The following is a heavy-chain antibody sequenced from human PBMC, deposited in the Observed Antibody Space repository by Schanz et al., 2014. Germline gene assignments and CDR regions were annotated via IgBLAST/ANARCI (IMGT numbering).Heavy chain of an antibody. Sequence: QVQLVESGEGVVQPGRSLRLSCAASGFTFNSYAMHWVRQAPGKGLEWVAVISFDGNKYYADSVKGRFTISRDNSKNTLYLQMDSLRAEDTAVYYCARVELSVYYYAMDVWGQGTTVTVSS. CDR1: GFTFNSYA. D-gene: IGHD2-15*01. J-gene: IGHJ6*02. CDR2: ISFDGNK. V-gene: IGHV3-30*04. CDR3: ARVELSVYYYAMDV.